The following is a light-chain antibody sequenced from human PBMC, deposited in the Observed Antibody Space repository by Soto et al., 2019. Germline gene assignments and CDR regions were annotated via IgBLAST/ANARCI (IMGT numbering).Light chain of an antibody. CDR2: EVT. Sequence: QTVVTQPPSASGSLGQSVTISCTGTRSDVGGYKSVSWYQQHPGKAPKLIIYEVTKRPSGVPDRFSGSKSGNTASLTVSGLQAEDEAVYHCSSSYAGSNNFVFGPGTKLTVL. J-gene: IGLJ1*01. V-gene: IGLV2-8*01. CDR3: SSSYAGSNNFV. CDR1: RSDVGGYKS.